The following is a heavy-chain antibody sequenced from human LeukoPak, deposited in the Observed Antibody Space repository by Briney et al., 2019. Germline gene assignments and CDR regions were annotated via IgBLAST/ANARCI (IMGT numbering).Heavy chain of an antibody. CDR3: ARVMESSSEYYFDY. CDR1: GFTFSSYW. V-gene: IGHV3-7*05. J-gene: IGHJ4*02. Sequence: GGSLRLSCAASGFTFSSYWMSWVRQAPGKGLKWVANIKQDGSERYYVDSVKGRFTISRDNAKNSLYLQMNSLRAEDTAVYYCARVMESSSEYYFDYWGQGTLVTVSS. CDR2: IKQDGSER. D-gene: IGHD6-13*01.